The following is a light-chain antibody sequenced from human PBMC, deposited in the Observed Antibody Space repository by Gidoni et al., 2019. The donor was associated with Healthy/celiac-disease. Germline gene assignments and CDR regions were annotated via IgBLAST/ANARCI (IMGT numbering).Light chain of an antibody. J-gene: IGKJ2*01. CDR3: QQYGSSPRT. V-gene: IGKV3-20*01. CDR2: GAS. CDR1: QSVSSNS. Sequence: EIVLTQSPGTLSLSPGERATLSCRASQSVSSNSLAWYQQKPGQAPRLLIYGASSRATGIPDRFSGSGSGTDFTLTISRLEPEDFAVYYWQQYGSSPRTFGQGTKLEIK.